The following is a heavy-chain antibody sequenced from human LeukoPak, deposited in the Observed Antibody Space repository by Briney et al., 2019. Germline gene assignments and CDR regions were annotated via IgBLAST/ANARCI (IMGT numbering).Heavy chain of an antibody. J-gene: IGHJ6*03. Sequence: SVKVSCKASGGTFSSYAIIWVRQAPGQGLEWMGGIIPIFGTANYAQKFQGRVTITTDESTSTAYMELSSLRSEDTAVYYCARGRRYGTYYYYYMDVWGKGTTGTVSS. CDR2: IIPIFGTA. CDR1: GGTFSSYA. V-gene: IGHV1-69*05. CDR3: ARGRRYGTYYYYYMDV. D-gene: IGHD1-14*01.